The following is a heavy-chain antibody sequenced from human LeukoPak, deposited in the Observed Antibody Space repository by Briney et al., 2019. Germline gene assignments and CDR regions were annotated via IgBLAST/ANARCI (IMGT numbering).Heavy chain of an antibody. CDR3: ARGGQGYDLNWFDP. CDR2: ISYDGSNK. Sequence: GRSLRLSCAASGFTFSSYTIHWVRQAPGKGLEWVTIISYDGSNKYYADSVKGRFTISRDNSKNTLYLRMNSLRAEDTAVYYCARGGQGYDLNWFDPWGQGTLVTVSS. D-gene: IGHD3-3*01. CDR1: GFTFSSYT. J-gene: IGHJ5*02. V-gene: IGHV3-30-3*01.